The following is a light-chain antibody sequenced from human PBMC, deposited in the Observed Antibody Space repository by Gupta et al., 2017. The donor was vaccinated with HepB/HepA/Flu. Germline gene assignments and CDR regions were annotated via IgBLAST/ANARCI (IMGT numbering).Light chain of an antibody. CDR1: QSVLYSSNNKNY. CDR3: QQYYSTPCS. Sequence: DILMTQSPDSLAVSLGERATINCKSSQSVLYSSNNKNYLAWYQQKPGQPPKLLIYWASTRESGVPDRFSGSGSGTDFTLTISSLQAEDVAVYYCQQYYSTPCSFGQGTKLEIK. J-gene: IGKJ2*04. V-gene: IGKV4-1*01. CDR2: WAS.